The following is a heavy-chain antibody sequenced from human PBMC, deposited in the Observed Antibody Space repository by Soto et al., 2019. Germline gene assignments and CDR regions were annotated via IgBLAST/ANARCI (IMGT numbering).Heavy chain of an antibody. J-gene: IGHJ5*02. V-gene: IGHV4-31*03. CDR3: ARAGHSSSSEGANWFDP. CDR1: SGSISSGGGYY. D-gene: IGHD6-6*01. CDR2: IYYSGST. Sequence: QVQLQESGPGLVKPSQTLSLTCTVSSGSISSGGGYYWSWTRQHPGKGLEWIGYIYYSGSTYYNPSLKSRVTISVDTSKNQFSLKLSSVTAADTAVYYCARAGHSSSSEGANWFDPWGQGTLVTVSS.